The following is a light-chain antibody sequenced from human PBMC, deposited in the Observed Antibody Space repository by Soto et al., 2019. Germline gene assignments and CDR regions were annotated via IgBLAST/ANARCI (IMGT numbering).Light chain of an antibody. CDR3: GTWDSSPSAYV. CDR2: DNN. J-gene: IGLJ1*01. CDR1: SSNIGNNY. Sequence: QSVLAQPPSVSAAPGQKVTISCSGSSSNIGNNYVSWYQQLPGTAPKLLIYDNNKRPSGIPDRFSGSKSGTSATLGITGLQTGDEADYYCGTWDSSPSAYVSGTGTKVTVL. V-gene: IGLV1-51*01.